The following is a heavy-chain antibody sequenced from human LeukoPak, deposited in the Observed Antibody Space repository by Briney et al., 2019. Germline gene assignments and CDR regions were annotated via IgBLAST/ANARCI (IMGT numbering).Heavy chain of an antibody. J-gene: IGHJ3*02. CDR2: INWNGGST. CDR1: GFTFDDYG. CDR3: ARADSSGYYYAFDI. V-gene: IGHV3-20*04. Sequence: GSLRLSCAASGFTFDDYGMSWVRQAPGKGLEWVSGINWNGGSTGYADSVKGRFTISRDNAKNSLYLQMNSLRAEDTALYYCARADSSGYYYAFDIWGQGTMVTVSS. D-gene: IGHD3-22*01.